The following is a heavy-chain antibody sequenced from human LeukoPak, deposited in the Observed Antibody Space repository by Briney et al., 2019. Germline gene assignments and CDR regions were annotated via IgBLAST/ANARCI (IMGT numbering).Heavy chain of an antibody. CDR2: IYTSGSP. CDR3: ARATQRYCSGTTCFPYWFDP. D-gene: IGHD2-2*01. V-gene: IGHV4-4*09. Sequence: SGTLSLTCSVSGGSISSYYWSWIRQPPGKGLEWIGYIYTSGSPNYNPSLKSRVTMSVDTSRRQFSLMLSSVTAADTAVYYCARATQRYCSGTTCFPYWFDPWGRGTLVTVSS. CDR1: GGSISSYY. J-gene: IGHJ5*02.